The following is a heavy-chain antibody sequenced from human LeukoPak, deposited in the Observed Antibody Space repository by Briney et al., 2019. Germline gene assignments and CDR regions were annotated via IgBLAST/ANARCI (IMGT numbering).Heavy chain of an antibody. CDR2: INTYNGNT. V-gene: IGHV1-18*01. D-gene: IGHD3-10*01. CDR1: GYSFTSYG. J-gene: IGHJ4*02. CDR3: ARVITMVRGVILPVSGFDY. Sequence: GASVAVSCKASGYSFTSYGISWVRQAPGQGLEWMGWINTYNGNTNYAQNVQGRVTMTTDTATSTAYMELRSLRSDDTAVYFCARVITMVRGVILPVSGFDYWGQGTLVTVSS.